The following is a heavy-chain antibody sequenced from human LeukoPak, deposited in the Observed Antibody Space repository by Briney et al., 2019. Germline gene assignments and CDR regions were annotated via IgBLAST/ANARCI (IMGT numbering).Heavy chain of an antibody. J-gene: IGHJ4*02. V-gene: IGHV4-38-2*02. CDR2: INHSGST. Sequence: SETLSLTCTVSGYSISSGYYWSWIRQPPGKGLEWIGEINHSGSTNYNPSLKSRVTISVDTSKNQFSLKLSSVTAADTAVYYCARGQRIQLWLLGYFDYWGQGTLVTVSS. CDR1: GYSISSGYY. D-gene: IGHD5-18*01. CDR3: ARGQRIQLWLLGYFDY.